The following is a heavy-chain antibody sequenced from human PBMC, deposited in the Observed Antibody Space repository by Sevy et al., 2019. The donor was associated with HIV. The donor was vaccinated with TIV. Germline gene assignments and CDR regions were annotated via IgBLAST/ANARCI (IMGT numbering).Heavy chain of an antibody. V-gene: IGHV3-7*01. D-gene: IGHD1-26*01. Sequence: GGSLRLSCAASGFSLSAYWMNWVRQAPGKGLEWVANIKPDGSDKHYVDSAEGRFTISRDNAKNSLYLQMNSLRVEDTAMYYCAQETFGRFDSWGQGTLVTVSS. CDR1: GFSLSAYW. CDR3: AQETFGRFDS. J-gene: IGHJ4*02. CDR2: IKPDGSDK.